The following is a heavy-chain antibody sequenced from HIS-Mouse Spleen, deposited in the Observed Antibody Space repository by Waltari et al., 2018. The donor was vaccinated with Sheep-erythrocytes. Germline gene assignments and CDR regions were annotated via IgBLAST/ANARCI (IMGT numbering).Heavy chain of an antibody. D-gene: IGHD1-26*01. CDR2: ISSSSSYI. CDR3: ARVASGATFDY. V-gene: IGHV3-21*01. J-gene: IGHJ4*02. CDR1: GFTFSSYS. Sequence: EVQLVESGGGLVKPGGSLRLSCAASGFTFSSYSMNWVRQAPGKGRWWVSSISSSSSYIYYADSVKGRFTISRDNAKNSLYLQMNSLRAEDTAVYYCARVASGATFDYWGQGTLVTVSS.